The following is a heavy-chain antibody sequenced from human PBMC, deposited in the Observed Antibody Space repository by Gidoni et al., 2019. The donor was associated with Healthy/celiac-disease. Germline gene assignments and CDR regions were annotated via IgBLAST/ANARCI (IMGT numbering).Heavy chain of an antibody. V-gene: IGHV4-34*01. CDR2: INHSGSP. D-gene: IGHD2-15*01. Sequence: QVQLQQWGAGLLKPSETLSLTCAVYGGSFSGYYWSWIRQPPGKGLEWIGEINHSGSPNANPSLKSRVTISVDTSKNQFSLKLSSVTAADTAVYYCARGNRWRGYCSGGSCPYYFDYWGQGTLVTVSS. CDR3: ARGNRWRGYCSGGSCPYYFDY. J-gene: IGHJ4*02. CDR1: GGSFSGYY.